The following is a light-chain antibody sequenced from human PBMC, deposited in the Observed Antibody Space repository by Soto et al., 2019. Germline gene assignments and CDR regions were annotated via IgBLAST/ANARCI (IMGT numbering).Light chain of an antibody. CDR3: QQYNTYPLT. Sequence: DIQMTQSPSTLSASVGDRVTITCRASQSISTWLAWYQQKPGKAPKLLIYKASSLERGVSARFGGSGSGTEFTLTISSLEADEFATYCCQQYNTYPLTFGGGTTVEIK. J-gene: IGKJ4*01. CDR1: QSISTW. CDR2: KAS. V-gene: IGKV1-5*03.